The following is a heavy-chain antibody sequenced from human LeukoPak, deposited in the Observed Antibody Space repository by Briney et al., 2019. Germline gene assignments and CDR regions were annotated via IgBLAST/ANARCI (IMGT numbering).Heavy chain of an antibody. CDR3: ARDRGQSYFDY. D-gene: IGHD3-10*01. Sequence: GGPLRLSCAASGFTFSSYGMHWVRQAPGKGLEWVAIIYYDGSNQYYADSVKGRFTISRDNSKNTLYLQLNSLRAEDTAMYYCARDRGQSYFDYWGQGTLVTVSS. CDR1: GFTFSSYG. V-gene: IGHV3-33*08. J-gene: IGHJ4*02. CDR2: IYYDGSNQ.